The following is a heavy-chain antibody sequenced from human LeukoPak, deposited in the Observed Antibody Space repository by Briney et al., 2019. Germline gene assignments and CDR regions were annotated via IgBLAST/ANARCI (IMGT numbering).Heavy chain of an antibody. CDR1: GYTFTSYG. V-gene: IGHV1-18*01. CDR2: ISAYNGNT. J-gene: IGHJ4*02. D-gene: IGHD6-13*01. Sequence: ASVKVSCKASGYTFTSYGISWVRRAPGKGLEWVGWISAYNGNTNYAQKFQGRVTMTEDTSTDTAYMELSSLRSEDTAVYYCATEGYSSSWIFDYWGQGTLVTVSS. CDR3: ATEGYSSSWIFDY.